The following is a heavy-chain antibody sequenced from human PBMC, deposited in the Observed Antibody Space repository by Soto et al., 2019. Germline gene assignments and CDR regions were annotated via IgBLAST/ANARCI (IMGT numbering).Heavy chain of an antibody. J-gene: IGHJ6*02. V-gene: IGHV4-59*10. D-gene: IGHD4-17*01. CDR1: GASITSHY. Sequence: SETLSLTCSVSGASITSHYRNWIRQSAGEGLQWIGRVYARGATNYNPSLKSRVTISGDASKNQFSLKLTSVTAADTAVYYCARSYGDDFFYYGMDVWGHGTTVTVSS. CDR2: VYARGAT. CDR3: ARSYGDDFFYYGMDV.